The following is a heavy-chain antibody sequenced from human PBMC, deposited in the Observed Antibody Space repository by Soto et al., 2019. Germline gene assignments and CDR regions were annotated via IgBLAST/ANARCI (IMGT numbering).Heavy chain of an antibody. Sequence: QVQLQESGPGLVKPSQTLSLTCTVSGGSISRVYYYWGWVRQRPGEGLEWVGYIFYRGGTFYNPSLKSRLTLSLDTSNNQFSLKLSSVTAADTAVYYCARGGGYENIGPFDPWGQGTLVTVSS. CDR2: IFYRGGT. CDR1: GGSISRVYYY. CDR3: ARGGGYENIGPFDP. V-gene: IGHV4-31*03. D-gene: IGHD3-22*01. J-gene: IGHJ5*02.